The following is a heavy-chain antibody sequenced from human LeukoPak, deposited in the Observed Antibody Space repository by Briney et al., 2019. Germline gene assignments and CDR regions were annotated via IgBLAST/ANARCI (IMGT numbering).Heavy chain of an antibody. CDR2: IYYSGST. CDR3: GRRQWLDDAFDI. J-gene: IGHJ3*02. D-gene: IGHD6-19*01. CDR1: GASISIYY. V-gene: IGHV4-59*08. Sequence: SETLSLTCTVSGASISIYYWRWIRQPPGKGLEWIGCIYYSGSTNYTPSLKSRVTIPVKTPKNHFSMKLSYVTAADPAVYYCGRRQWLDDAFDIWGQGTMVTVSS.